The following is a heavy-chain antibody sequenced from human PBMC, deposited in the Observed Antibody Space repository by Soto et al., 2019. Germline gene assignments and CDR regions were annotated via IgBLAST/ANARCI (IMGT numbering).Heavy chain of an antibody. CDR3: ARGPREKRSYYGSGSYYTDP. CDR2: MNTNSGNT. V-gene: IGHV1-8*01. Sequence: QVQLVQSGAEVKKPGASVKVSCKASGYTFTSYDVNWVRQATGQGLECIGWMNTNSGNTGYAQKFQGRVTMTRNTAISTDYMELSSLRSEDTAVYYGARGPREKRSYYGSGSYYTDPWGQGTLVTVSS. D-gene: IGHD3-10*01. CDR1: GYTFTSYD. J-gene: IGHJ5*02.